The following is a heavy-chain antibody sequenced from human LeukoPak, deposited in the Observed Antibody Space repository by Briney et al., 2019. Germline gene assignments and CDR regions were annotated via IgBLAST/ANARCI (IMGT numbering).Heavy chain of an antibody. CDR3: ARSQGNYYGSGSYINYYYYMDV. D-gene: IGHD3-10*01. V-gene: IGHV1-69*13. J-gene: IGHJ6*03. CDR2: IIPIFGTA. Sequence: SVKVSCKASGGTFSSYAISWVRQAPGQGLEWMGGIIPIFGTANYAQKFQGRVTITADESTSTAYMELSSLRSEDTAVYYCARSQGNYYGSGSYINYYYYMDVWGKGTTVTVSS. CDR1: GGTFSSYA.